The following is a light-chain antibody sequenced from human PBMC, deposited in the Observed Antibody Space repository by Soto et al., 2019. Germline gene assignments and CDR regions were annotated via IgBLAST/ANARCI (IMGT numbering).Light chain of an antibody. J-gene: IGKJ2*01. CDR2: AAS. CDR3: QHYGDSPYT. Sequence: EVVLTQSPGTLSLSPGERAALSCRVSQRVSSSYLAWYQQRPGQAPRLLMYAASTRATGIPDRFSGSGSGTDFTLTIGRLEPEDFAVYYCQHYGDSPYTFGQGTRLEIK. CDR1: QRVSSSY. V-gene: IGKV3-20*01.